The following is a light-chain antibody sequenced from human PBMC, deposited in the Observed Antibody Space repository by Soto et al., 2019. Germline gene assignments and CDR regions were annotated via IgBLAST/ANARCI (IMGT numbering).Light chain of an antibody. J-gene: IGKJ1*01. CDR1: EGVRTH. Sequence: DIQMTQSPSSLSASVGDRVIITCRASEGVRTHLNWYQQRPGKVPKLLINDISNLQRGVPYRFSGSASGTDFTLTISSLQPEDIATYFCQQSFRIPTFGQGTKVDIK. CDR3: QQSFRIPT. V-gene: IGKV1-39*01. CDR2: DIS.